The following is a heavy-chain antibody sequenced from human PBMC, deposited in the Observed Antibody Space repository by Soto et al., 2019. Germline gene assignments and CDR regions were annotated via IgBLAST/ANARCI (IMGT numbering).Heavy chain of an antibody. V-gene: IGHV3-13*04. CDR1: GFTFSRYD. CDR2: IGTAGDT. J-gene: IGHJ6*02. CDR3: ARGRYSGNSYCYFGMDV. D-gene: IGHD1-26*01. Sequence: EVQLVESGGGLVQPGGSLRLSCAASGFTFSRYDMHWVRQGTGKGLEWVSAIGTAGDTYYPGSVKGRFTISRENAKNSVYLQMNSLRAGDTAVYYCARGRYSGNSYCYFGMDVWCQGTTVTDSS.